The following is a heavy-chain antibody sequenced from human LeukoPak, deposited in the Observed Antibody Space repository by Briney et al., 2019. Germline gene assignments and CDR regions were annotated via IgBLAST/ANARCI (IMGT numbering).Heavy chain of an antibody. CDR1: GFTFDDYT. J-gene: IGHJ4*02. CDR2: ISWDGGST. V-gene: IGHV3-43*01. CDR3: AKAYYYDSSGYYFDY. D-gene: IGHD3-22*01. Sequence: GGSLRLSCAASGFTFDDYTMHWVRQAPGKGLEWVSRISWDGGSTYYADSVKGRFTISRDNSKNSLYLQMNSLRTEDTALYYCAKAYYYDSSGYYFDYWGQGTLVTVSS.